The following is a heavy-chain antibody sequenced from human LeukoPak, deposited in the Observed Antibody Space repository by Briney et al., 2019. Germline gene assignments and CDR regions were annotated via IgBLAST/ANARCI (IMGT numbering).Heavy chain of an antibody. D-gene: IGHD3-10*01. V-gene: IGHV3-23*01. J-gene: IGHJ6*04. CDR3: ARDRMVRGVLMDV. CDR2: ISGSGGST. Sequence: PGGSLRLSCAASGFTFSSYAMSWVRQAPGKGLEWVSAISGSGGSTYYADSVKGRFTISRDNAKNSLYLQMNSLRAEDTAVYYCARDRMVRGVLMDVWGKGTTVTVSS. CDR1: GFTFSSYA.